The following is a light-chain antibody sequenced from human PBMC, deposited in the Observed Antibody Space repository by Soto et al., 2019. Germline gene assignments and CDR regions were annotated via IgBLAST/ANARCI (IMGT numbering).Light chain of an antibody. CDR3: EEYSTWPRT. Sequence: MTQSHPTLSVSGGERVTLSCRASQSVSSNLAWYQQKPGQAPRLLIYGASTRATGIPARFSGSGSGTEFDLTLRSLQSDDFAVPYCEEYSTWPRTFGQGTKVDIK. J-gene: IGKJ1*01. CDR1: QSVSSN. CDR2: GAS. V-gene: IGKV3-15*01.